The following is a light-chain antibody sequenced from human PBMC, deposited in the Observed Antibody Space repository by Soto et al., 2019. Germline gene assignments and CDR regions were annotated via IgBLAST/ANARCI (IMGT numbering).Light chain of an antibody. CDR1: STDVGGYDY. CDR2: GVN. J-gene: IGLJ1*01. CDR3: TSYAGGNNV. V-gene: IGLV2-8*01. Sequence: QSVLTQPPSASGSPGQSVTISCTGTSTDVGGYDYVSWYQQHPGKVPKLMIYGVNKRPSGVPDRFSGSKSGNTASLTVSGLQPEDEADYYCTSYAGGNNVFGTGTKLTVL.